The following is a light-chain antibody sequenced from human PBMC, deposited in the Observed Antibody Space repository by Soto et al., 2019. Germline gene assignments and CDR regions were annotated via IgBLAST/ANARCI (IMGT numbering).Light chain of an antibody. CDR3: QQYFITHLA. Sequence: DIVMTQSPDSLRVSLGERATISCTSSLNIYFKSNNRNYLAWYQQKTGQPPKLLVYWASTRESGVPDRFTGSGSGTYFTLTIDNVQPDDVAVYYFQQYFITHLALGGGTK. CDR1: LNIYFKSNNRNY. J-gene: IGKJ4*01. CDR2: WAS. V-gene: IGKV4-1*01.